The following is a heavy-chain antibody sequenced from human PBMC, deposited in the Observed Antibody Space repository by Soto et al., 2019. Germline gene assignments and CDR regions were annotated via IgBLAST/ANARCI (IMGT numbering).Heavy chain of an antibody. V-gene: IGHV1-8*01. CDR2: MNPNSGNT. D-gene: IGHD6-19*01. CDR1: GYTFTSYD. Sequence: GASVKVSCKASGYTFTSYDINWVRQATGQGLEWMGWMNPNSGNTGYAQKFQGRVTMTRNTSISTAYMELSSLRSEDTAVYYCARGSSGWYSNAFDIWGRGTMVTVSS. J-gene: IGHJ3*02. CDR3: ARGSSGWYSNAFDI.